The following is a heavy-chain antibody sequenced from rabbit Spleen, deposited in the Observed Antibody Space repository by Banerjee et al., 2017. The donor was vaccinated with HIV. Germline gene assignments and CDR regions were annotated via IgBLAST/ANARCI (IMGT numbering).Heavy chain of an antibody. CDR2: IDPVFGIT. V-gene: IGHV1S7*01. CDR3: ARDTATSFSTYGMDL. CDR1: GFSISSYY. Sequence: QLEESAGGLVQPGGSLTLTCTASGFSISSYYMNWVRQAPGKGLEWIGYIDPVFGITYYANWVNGRFTISSDNAQSTVDLKMTSLTAADTATYFCARDTATSFSTYGMDLWGPGTLVTVS. J-gene: IGHJ6*01. D-gene: IGHD1-1*01.